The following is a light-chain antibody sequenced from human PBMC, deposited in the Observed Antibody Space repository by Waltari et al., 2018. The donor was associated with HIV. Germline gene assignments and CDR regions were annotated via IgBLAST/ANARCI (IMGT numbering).Light chain of an antibody. V-gene: IGKV1-9*01. CDR2: AAS. CDR1: QGISSY. J-gene: IGKJ4*01. CDR3: QQLESYTQIS. Sequence: DIQLTQSPSILSASVGDRVTITCRTSQGISSYLAWYQQKPGKAPKLLIYAASTLQSGVPSRFSGSGSGTEFTLTISSLQPEDFATYYCQQLESYTQISFGGGTEVGIK.